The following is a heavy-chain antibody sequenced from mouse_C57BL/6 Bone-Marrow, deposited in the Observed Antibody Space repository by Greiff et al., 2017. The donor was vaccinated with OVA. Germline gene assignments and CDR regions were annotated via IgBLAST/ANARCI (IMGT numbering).Heavy chain of an antibody. D-gene: IGHD2-2*01. Sequence: QVQLQQPGAELVKPGASVKLSCKASGYTFTSYWMHWVKQRPGQGLEWIGMIHPNSGSTNYNEKFKSKATLTVDKSSSTAYMQLSSLTSEDSAVYYCARGPMRLRTSYFDYWGQGTTLTVSS. CDR3: ARGPMRLRTSYFDY. J-gene: IGHJ2*01. CDR2: IHPNSGST. V-gene: IGHV1-64*01. CDR1: GYTFTSYW.